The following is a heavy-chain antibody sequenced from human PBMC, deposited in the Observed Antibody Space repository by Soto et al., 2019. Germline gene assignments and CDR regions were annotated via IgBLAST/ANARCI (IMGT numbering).Heavy chain of an antibody. CDR1: GGSISSGGYY. D-gene: IGHD2-21*02. Sequence: QVQLQESGPGLVKPSQTLSLTCTVSGGSISSGGYYWSWIRQHPGKGLEWIGYIYYSGSTYYNPSLTSRVTISVDTSKNQFSLKLSSVTAADTAVYYCARGGHIVVVTAIRGGRYFDYWGQGTLVTVSS. CDR3: ARGGHIVVVTAIRGGRYFDY. CDR2: IYYSGST. V-gene: IGHV4-31*03. J-gene: IGHJ4*02.